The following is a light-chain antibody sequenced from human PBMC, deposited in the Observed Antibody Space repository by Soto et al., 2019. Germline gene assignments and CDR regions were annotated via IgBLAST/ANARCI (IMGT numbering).Light chain of an antibody. CDR1: QAISNY. J-gene: IGKJ2*01. Sequence: DIQVTQSPSFLSASVGDRVTITCRASQAISNYLAWYQQIPGRAPKLLIYTASTLHSGVPSRFRGSGSGTEFTLTISSLQPEDFSTYYCQQFNNYPRTFGQGTKLEIK. CDR2: TAS. CDR3: QQFNNYPRT. V-gene: IGKV1-9*01.